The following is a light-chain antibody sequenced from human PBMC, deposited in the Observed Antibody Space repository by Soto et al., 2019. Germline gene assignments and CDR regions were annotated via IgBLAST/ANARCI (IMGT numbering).Light chain of an antibody. Sequence: EIVLTQSPGTLSLSPGERATLSCRASQSVSSSYLAWYQQKPGQAPRLLIYRTSNRATGIPDRFSGSGSGTDFTLTISRLEPEDFAVYYCQQYNSWPPYTFGQGTKVEIK. CDR1: QSVSSSY. V-gene: IGKV3-20*01. J-gene: IGKJ2*01. CDR2: RTS. CDR3: QQYNSWPPYT.